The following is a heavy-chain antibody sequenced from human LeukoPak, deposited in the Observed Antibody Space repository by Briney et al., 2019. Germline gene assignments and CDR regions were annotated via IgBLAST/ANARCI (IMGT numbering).Heavy chain of an antibody. CDR3: ARGGMVYVIPSYYYYGMDV. V-gene: IGHV4-34*01. J-gene: IGHJ6*02. D-gene: IGHD2-8*01. Sequence: SETLSLTCAVYGGSFSGYYWSWIRQPPGKGPEWIGEINHSGSTNYNPSLKSRVTISVDTSKNQFPLKLSSVTAADTAVYYCARGGMVYVIPSYYYYGMDVWGQGTTVTVSS. CDR2: INHSGST. CDR1: GGSFSGYY.